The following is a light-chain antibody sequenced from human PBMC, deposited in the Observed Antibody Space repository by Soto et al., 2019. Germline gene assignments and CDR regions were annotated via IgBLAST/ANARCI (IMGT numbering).Light chain of an antibody. CDR3: LQDDDYTFT. V-gene: IGKV3-11*01. CDR2: DAS. CDR1: QSVSSY. J-gene: IGKJ4*02. Sequence: EIVLTQSPATLSLSPGQRATLSCSPSQSVSSYLACYQQKTGQDPRLLIYDASNRATGIPARFSGSGSGTEFTLTISRLQPEDFATYFCLQDDDYTFTVGGGTKV.